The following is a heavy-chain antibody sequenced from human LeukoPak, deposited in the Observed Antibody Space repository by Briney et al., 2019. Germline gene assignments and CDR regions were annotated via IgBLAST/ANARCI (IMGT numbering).Heavy chain of an antibody. CDR1: GLIFSNYA. Sequence: PGGSLRLSCAACGLIFSNYAMSWVRQGPGKGLEWVSAIGGSGDSTYYADSVKGRFTISRDNSKNTLYVQMNSLGAEDTAVYYCAKAQSSKYYYFGMDVWGQGTTVTVSS. V-gene: IGHV3-23*01. CDR3: AKAQSSKYYYFGMDV. J-gene: IGHJ6*02. D-gene: IGHD6-13*01. CDR2: IGGSGDST.